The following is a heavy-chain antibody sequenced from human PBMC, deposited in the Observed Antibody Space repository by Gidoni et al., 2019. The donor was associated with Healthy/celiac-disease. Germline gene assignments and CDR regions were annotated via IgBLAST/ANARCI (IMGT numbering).Heavy chain of an antibody. V-gene: IGHV3-7*01. D-gene: IGHD2-8*02. Sequence: EVQLVESGGGLVQPGGPLRLSCAASGFIFSSYWMSWVRQAPGKGLEWVANIKQDGSEKYYVDSVKGRFTISRDNAKNSLYLQMNSLRAEDTAVYYCARDPLGGGVYFQHWGQGTLVTVSS. CDR3: ARDPLGGGVYFQH. CDR2: IKQDGSEK. J-gene: IGHJ1*01. CDR1: GFIFSSYW.